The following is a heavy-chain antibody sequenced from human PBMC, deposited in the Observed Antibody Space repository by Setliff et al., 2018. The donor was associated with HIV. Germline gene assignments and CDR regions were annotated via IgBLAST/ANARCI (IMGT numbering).Heavy chain of an antibody. CDR3: ARVPSYYNFWSGYYFDY. V-gene: IGHV3-11*04. D-gene: IGHD3-3*01. CDR1: GFIFSDYH. J-gene: IGHJ4*02. CDR2: ISDGDIK. Sequence: GGSLRLSCAASGFIFSDYHMTWIRQAPGKGLEWLSDISDGDIKLYADSLKGRFAISRDNAKNSLYLQMNSLRAEDTAVYYCARVPSYYNFWSGYYFDYWGQGTLVTVSS.